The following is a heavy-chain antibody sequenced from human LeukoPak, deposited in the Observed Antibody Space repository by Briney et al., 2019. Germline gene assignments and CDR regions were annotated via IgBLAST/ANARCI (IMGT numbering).Heavy chain of an antibody. CDR1: GGSISTYY. CDR2: IYYSGST. Sequence: SETLSLTCTVSGGSISTYYWSWIRQPPGKGLEWIGYIYYSGSTNYNPSLKSRVTISIDRSKNQFSLKLSSVTAADTAVYYCARETAAGSLTYFDYWGQGTLVTVSS. CDR3: ARETAAGSLTYFDY. J-gene: IGHJ4*02. V-gene: IGHV4-59*01. D-gene: IGHD6-13*01.